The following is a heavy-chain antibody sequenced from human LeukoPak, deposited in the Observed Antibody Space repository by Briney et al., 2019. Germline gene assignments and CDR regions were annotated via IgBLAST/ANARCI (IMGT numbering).Heavy chain of an antibody. CDR1: GFTFDDYT. CDR3: AKNALYYDILTGPLDY. CDR2: IRWDGAST. J-gene: IGHJ4*02. V-gene: IGHV3-43*01. D-gene: IGHD3-9*01. Sequence: GSLRLSCAASGFTFDDYTMHWVRQAPGKGLEWVSLIRWDGASTYYADSVKGRFTISRDNSKNSLYLQMNSLRTEDTALYYCAKNALYYDILTGPLDYWGQGTLVTVSS.